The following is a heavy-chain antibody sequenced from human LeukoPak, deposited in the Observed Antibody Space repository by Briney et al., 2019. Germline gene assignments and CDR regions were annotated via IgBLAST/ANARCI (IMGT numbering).Heavy chain of an antibody. CDR2: IYYSGST. V-gene: IGHV4-39*01. D-gene: IGHD4-11*01. Sequence: SETLSLTCTVSGGSISSSSYYWGWIRQPPGKGLEWIGSIYYSGSTYYNPSLKSRVTISVDTSKNQFSLKLSSVTAADTAVYYCASATYDYSNKYFDYWGQGTLVTVSS. CDR3: ASATYDYSNKYFDY. J-gene: IGHJ4*02. CDR1: GGSISSSSYY.